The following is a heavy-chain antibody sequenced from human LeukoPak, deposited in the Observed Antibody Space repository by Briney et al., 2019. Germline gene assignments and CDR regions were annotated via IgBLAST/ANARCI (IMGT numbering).Heavy chain of an antibody. D-gene: IGHD4-17*01. Sequence: GGSLRLSCAAPGFTFSSYSMNWVRQAPGKGLEWASYISSSSSTIYYADSVKGRFTISRDNAKNSLYLQMNSLRAEDTAVYYCARDRGVYGDDYWGQGTLVTVSS. V-gene: IGHV3-48*01. J-gene: IGHJ4*02. CDR3: ARDRGVYGDDY. CDR1: GFTFSSYS. CDR2: ISSSSSTI.